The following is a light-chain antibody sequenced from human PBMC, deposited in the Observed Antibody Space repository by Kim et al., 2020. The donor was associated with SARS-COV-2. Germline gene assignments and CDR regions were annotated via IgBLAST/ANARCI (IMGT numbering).Light chain of an antibody. CDR3: QMWDSSSDQWV. V-gene: IGLV3-21*01. Sequence: VHWYQLKPGQAPTLLIYFDNEWPSGIPGRFSGSNAGKTATLTISRVEVEDEADYYCQMWDSSSDQWVFGGVTQLTVL. J-gene: IGLJ3*02. CDR2: FDN.